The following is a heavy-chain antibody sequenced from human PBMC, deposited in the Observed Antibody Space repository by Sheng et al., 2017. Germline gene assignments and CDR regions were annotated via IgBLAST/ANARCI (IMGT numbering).Heavy chain of an antibody. CDR3: VRPKEGSTTQYYFDH. D-gene: IGHD1-26*01. CDR2: VMSVLGII. CDR1: GDSFSTSG. J-gene: IGHJ4*02. Sequence: QVQLVQSGAEVKTPGSSVQVSCQSSGDSFSTSGLSWVRQAPGQGPEWMGSVMSVLGIIRYAQKFTDRLTIIADRSTTTVYMTLSGLRPDDTAVYYCVRPKEGSTTQYYFDHWGQGTLVAVSS. V-gene: IGHV1-69*04.